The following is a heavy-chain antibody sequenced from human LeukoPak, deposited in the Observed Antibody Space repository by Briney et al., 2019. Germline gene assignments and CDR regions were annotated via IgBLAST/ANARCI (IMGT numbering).Heavy chain of an antibody. Sequence: GRSLRLSCATSGFSFSSYGMHWVRQAPGKGLEWVAVIWFDGSTKYYVDSVKGRFTISRDNSKNTLYLQMNSLRAEDTALYYCARDRARYGSGSYYDYWGQGTQVTVSS. CDR1: GFSFSSYG. D-gene: IGHD3-10*01. J-gene: IGHJ4*02. CDR2: IWFDGSTK. CDR3: ARDRARYGSGSYYDY. V-gene: IGHV3-33*01.